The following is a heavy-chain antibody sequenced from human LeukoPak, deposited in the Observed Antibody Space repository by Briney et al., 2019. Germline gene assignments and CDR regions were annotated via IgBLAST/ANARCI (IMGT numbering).Heavy chain of an antibody. CDR2: INPNSGGT. D-gene: IGHD2-21*02. J-gene: IGHJ5*02. CDR3: ARAYCGGDCYSAWFDP. V-gene: IGHV1-2*02. Sequence: ASVKVSCKASGYTFTGYYMHWVRQAPGQGLEWMGWINPNSGGTNYAQKFQGRVTMTRDTSISTAYMELSRLRSDDTAVYYCARAYCGGDCYSAWFDPWGQGTLVAVSS. CDR1: GYTFTGYY.